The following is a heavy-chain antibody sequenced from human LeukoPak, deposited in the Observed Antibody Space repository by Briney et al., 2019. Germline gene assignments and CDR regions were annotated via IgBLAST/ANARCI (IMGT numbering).Heavy chain of an antibody. CDR1: GGSFSGYY. Sequence: SETLSLTCAVYGGSFSGYYWSWIRQPPGKGLEWIGEINHSGSTNYNPSLKSRVTISVDTSKNQFSLKLSSVTAADTAVYYCARISRWGPYWGQGILVTVSS. CDR3: ARISRWGPY. CDR2: INHSGST. V-gene: IGHV4-34*01. D-gene: IGHD3-16*01. J-gene: IGHJ4*02.